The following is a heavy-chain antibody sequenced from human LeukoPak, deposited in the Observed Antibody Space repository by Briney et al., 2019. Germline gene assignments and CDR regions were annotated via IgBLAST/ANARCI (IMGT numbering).Heavy chain of an antibody. V-gene: IGHV3-30-3*01. CDR1: GFTFSSYA. D-gene: IGHD2-2*01. J-gene: IGHJ4*02. CDR3: AKDSRTYCSSTSCYELDY. CDR2: ISYDGSNK. Sequence: GSLRLSCAASGFTFSSYAMSWVRQAPGKGLEWVAVISYDGSNKYYADSVKGRFTISRDNSKNTLYLQMNSLRAEDTAVYYCAKDSRTYCSSTSCYELDYWGQGTLVTVSS.